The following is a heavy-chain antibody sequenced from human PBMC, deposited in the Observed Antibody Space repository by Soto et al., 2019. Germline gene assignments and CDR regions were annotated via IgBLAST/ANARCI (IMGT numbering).Heavy chain of an antibody. CDR3: GRVMSNGHSDL. Sequence: QVQLVQSGAEVKKPGASVTVSCKASAYTLPDYVINWVRQASGQGLEWMGWMNPKRGNTGYAQKFQDRVTMTRNTSIETAYIDLRSLGSDDTAGYYCGRVMSNGHSDLWGQGTLVTVSS. CDR2: MNPKRGNT. D-gene: IGHD2-8*01. CDR1: AYTLPDYV. J-gene: IGHJ5*02. V-gene: IGHV1-8*02.